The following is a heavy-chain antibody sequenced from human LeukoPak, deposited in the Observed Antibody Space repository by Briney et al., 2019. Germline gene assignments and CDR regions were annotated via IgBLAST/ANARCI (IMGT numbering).Heavy chain of an antibody. J-gene: IGHJ4*02. CDR3: ATPGTLPFGGVIYF. CDR1: GGSFAGYA. V-gene: IGHV1-69*13. Sequence: SVKVSCKTSGGSFAGYAVYWVRQAPGQRLEYMGHIIPMFGKADSSQSFQGRVAISADQSTNTAYMELSSLRSEDTAVYYCATPGTLPFGGVIYFWGQGTLVTVSS. D-gene: IGHD3-16*01. CDR2: IIPMFGKA.